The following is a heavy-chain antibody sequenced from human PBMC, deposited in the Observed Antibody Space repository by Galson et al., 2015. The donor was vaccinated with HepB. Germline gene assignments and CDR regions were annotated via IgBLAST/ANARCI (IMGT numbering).Heavy chain of an antibody. CDR2: IRSKANSYAT. D-gene: IGHD3-3*01. Sequence: SLRLSCAASGFTFSGSAMHWVRQASGKGLEWVGRIRSKANSYATAYAASVKGRFTISRDDSKNTAYLQMNSLKTEDTAVYYCTRLAYYDFWSGYYGWGKGTTVTVSS. CDR3: TRLAYYDFWSGYYG. J-gene: IGHJ6*04. V-gene: IGHV3-73*01. CDR1: GFTFSGSA.